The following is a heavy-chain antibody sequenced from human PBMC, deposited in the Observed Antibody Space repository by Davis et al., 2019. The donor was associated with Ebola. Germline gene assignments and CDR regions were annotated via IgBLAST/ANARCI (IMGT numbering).Heavy chain of an antibody. Sequence: AASVKVSCKASGGTFSSYAISWVRQAPGQGLEWMGGIIPILGTANYAQKFQGRVTITADESTSTAYMELSSLRSEDTAVYYCARDCSSTSCPQLLYYYYYGMDVWGQGTTVTVSS. CDR2: IIPILGTA. CDR3: ARDCSSTSCPQLLYYYYYGMDV. D-gene: IGHD2-2*01. J-gene: IGHJ6*02. V-gene: IGHV1-69*13. CDR1: GGTFSSYA.